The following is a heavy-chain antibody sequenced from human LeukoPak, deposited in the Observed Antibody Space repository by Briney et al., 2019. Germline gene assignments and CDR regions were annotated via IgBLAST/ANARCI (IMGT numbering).Heavy chain of an antibody. D-gene: IGHD2/OR15-2a*01. Sequence: GGSLRLSCAASGFIVSSKYMSWVRQAPGKGLEWVSGIYSNGNTYYADPVKGRFTISRDNSKSTLYLQMNSLRVEDTAVYYCGSSTFHYYYHGMDVWGQGATVTVSS. CDR1: GFIVSSKY. J-gene: IGHJ6*02. CDR3: GSSTFHYYYHGMDV. V-gene: IGHV3-53*01. CDR2: IYSNGNT.